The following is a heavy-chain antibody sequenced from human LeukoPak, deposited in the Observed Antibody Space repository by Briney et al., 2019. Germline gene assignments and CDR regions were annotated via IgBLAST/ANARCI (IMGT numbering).Heavy chain of an antibody. J-gene: IGHJ5*02. D-gene: IGHD2-15*01. CDR3: ARHWSHSVAQFGRSYWFDL. V-gene: IGHV4-39*01. Sequence: PSETLSLTCTVSGDSISTSSYYWGWIRHPPGEGLEWGGSMDHRVATYYNPPLKSRITTSVDTSKNQFSLRLTSVTAADTAVYYCARHWSHSVAQFGRSYWFDLWGQGTLVSVSS. CDR1: GDSISTSSYY. CDR2: MDHRVAT.